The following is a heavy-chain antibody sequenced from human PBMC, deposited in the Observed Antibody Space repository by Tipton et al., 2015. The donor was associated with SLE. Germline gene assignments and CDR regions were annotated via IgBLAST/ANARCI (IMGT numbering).Heavy chain of an antibody. CDR3: ARLTVTPHWYFDL. J-gene: IGHJ2*01. CDR1: GGSISNYY. D-gene: IGHD2-21*02. V-gene: IGHV4-59*12. CDR2: ISDGGTT. Sequence: TLSLTCTVSGGSISNYYWNWIRQPPGKGLEWIGEISDGGTTYYNPSLKSRVTISLDTSENQFSLDLSSVTAADTAVYYCARLTVTPHWYFDLWGRGTPVTVSS.